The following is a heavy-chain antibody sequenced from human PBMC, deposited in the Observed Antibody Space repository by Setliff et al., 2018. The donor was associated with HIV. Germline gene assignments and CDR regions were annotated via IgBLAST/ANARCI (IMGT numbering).Heavy chain of an antibody. CDR3: AAKSRIVTTTLNWFDP. V-gene: IGHV4-4*09. J-gene: IGHJ5*02. D-gene: IGHD5-12*01. Sequence: SETLFLTCTVSGDSISTDYWTWIRQPPGKGLEWIGYIYNSASTSYNPSLKSRVTISVDTSKNQFSLKLSSVTAADTAVYYCAAKSRIVTTTLNWFDPWGQGTLVTVSS. CDR2: IYNSAST. CDR1: GDSISTDY.